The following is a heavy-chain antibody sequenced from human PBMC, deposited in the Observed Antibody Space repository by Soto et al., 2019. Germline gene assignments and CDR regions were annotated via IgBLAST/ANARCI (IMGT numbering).Heavy chain of an antibody. CDR1: GFTFSSYS. J-gene: IGHJ3*02. Sequence: GGSLRLSCAASGFTFSSYSMHWVRQAPGKGLEWVAVISYDGSNKYYADSVKGRFTISRDNSKNTLYLQMNSLRAEDTAVYYCARGVRYCSGGSCYVWHALDIWGQGTMVTVSS. CDR3: ARGVRYCSGGSCYVWHALDI. D-gene: IGHD2-15*01. V-gene: IGHV3-30-3*01. CDR2: ISYDGSNK.